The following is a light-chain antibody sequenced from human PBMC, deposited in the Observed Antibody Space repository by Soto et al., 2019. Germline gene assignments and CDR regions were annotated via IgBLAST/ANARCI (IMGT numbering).Light chain of an antibody. J-gene: IGKJ4*01. Sequence: EIVMTQSQATLSVSPGERATLSCRASQSVSSNLAWYQQKPGQAPRLLIYGASTRATGIPARFSGSGSGTEFTLTISSLQSEDFAVYYCQQYNNWPALTFGGGTKVESK. CDR3: QQYNNWPALT. CDR2: GAS. CDR1: QSVSSN. V-gene: IGKV3-15*01.